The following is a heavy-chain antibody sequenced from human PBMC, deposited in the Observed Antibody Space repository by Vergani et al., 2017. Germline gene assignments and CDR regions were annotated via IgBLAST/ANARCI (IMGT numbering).Heavy chain of an antibody. D-gene: IGHD2-8*01. CDR2: ISWDGGST. V-gene: IGHV3-43*01. CDR1: GFTFDDYT. Sequence: EVQLVESGGVVVQPGGSLRLSCAASGFTFDDYTMHWVRQAPGKGLEWVSLISWDGGSTYYADSVKGRFTISRDNSKNSLYLQMNSLRAEDTALYYCARVRGDNKQMVMYYFDYWGQGTLVTVSS. CDR3: ARVRGDNKQMVMYYFDY. J-gene: IGHJ4*02.